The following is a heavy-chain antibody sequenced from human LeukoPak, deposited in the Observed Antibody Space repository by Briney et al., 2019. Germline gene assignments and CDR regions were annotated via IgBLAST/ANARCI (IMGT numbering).Heavy chain of an antibody. Sequence: SETLSLTCTVSGGSISSYYWSWIRQPPGKGLEWIGYIYYSGSTNYNPSLKSRVTISVDTSKNQFSLKLSSVTAADTAVYYCARDESTTGHFDYWGQGTLVTVSS. CDR3: ARDESTTGHFDY. V-gene: IGHV4-59*12. CDR2: IYYSGST. D-gene: IGHD4-11*01. CDR1: GGSISSYY. J-gene: IGHJ4*02.